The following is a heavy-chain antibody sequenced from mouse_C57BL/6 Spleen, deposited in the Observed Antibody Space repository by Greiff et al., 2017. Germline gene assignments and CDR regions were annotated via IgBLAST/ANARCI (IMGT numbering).Heavy chain of an antibody. D-gene: IGHD2-2*01. V-gene: IGHV1-82*01. CDR1: GYAFSSSW. Sequence: QVQLKQSGPELVKPGASVKISCKASGYAFSSSWMNWVKQRPGKGLEWIGRIYPGDGDTNYNGKFKGKATLTADKSSSTAYMQLSSLTSEDSAVYFCARFGYDGGAWFAYWGQGTLVTVSA. J-gene: IGHJ3*01. CDR2: IYPGDGDT. CDR3: ARFGYDGGAWFAY.